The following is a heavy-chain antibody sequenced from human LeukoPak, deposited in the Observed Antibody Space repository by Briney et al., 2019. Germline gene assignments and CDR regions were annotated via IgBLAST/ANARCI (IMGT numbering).Heavy chain of an antibody. CDR2: IYYSGST. CDR3: AREGGRDSSGYSLRCLDY. CDR1: GGSISSGDYY. D-gene: IGHD3-22*01. Sequence: PSETLSLTCTVSGGSISSGDYYWSWIRQPPGKGLEWIVYIYYSGSTYYNPSLKSRVTISVDTSRNQFSLKLSSVTAADTAVYYCAREGGRDSSGYSLRCLDYWGQGTLVTVSS. V-gene: IGHV4-30-4*01. J-gene: IGHJ4*02.